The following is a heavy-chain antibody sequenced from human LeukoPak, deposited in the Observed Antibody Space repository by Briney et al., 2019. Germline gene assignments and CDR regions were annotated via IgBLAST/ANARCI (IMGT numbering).Heavy chain of an antibody. CDR1: GYSFTSYW. D-gene: IGHD3-10*01. J-gene: IGHJ4*02. CDR3: ARGRITMVRVPDY. Sequence: GEALKISCKGSGYSFTSYWIGWVRQMPGKGLEWMGIIYPGDSDTRYSPSFQGQVTISADKSISTAYLQWSSLKASDTAMYYCARGRITMVRVPDYWGQGTLVTVSS. CDR2: IYPGDSDT. V-gene: IGHV5-51*01.